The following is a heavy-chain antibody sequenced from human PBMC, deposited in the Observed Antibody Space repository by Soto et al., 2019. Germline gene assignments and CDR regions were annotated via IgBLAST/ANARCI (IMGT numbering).Heavy chain of an antibody. CDR2: ISGSGGST. CDR1: GVTFSSYA. J-gene: IGHJ6*02. CDR3: AKDLYSSDILTGPHLPTYYYGMDV. V-gene: IGHV3-23*01. Sequence: HPGGSLRLSCAASGVTFSSYAMSWVRQAPGKGLEWVSAISGSGGSTYYADSVKGRFTISRDNSKNTLYLQMNSLRAEDTAVYYCAKDLYSSDILTGPHLPTYYYGMDVWGQGTTVTVSS. D-gene: IGHD3-9*01.